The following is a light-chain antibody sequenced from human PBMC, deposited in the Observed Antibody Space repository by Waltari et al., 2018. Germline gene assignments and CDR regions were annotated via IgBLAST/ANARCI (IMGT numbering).Light chain of an antibody. V-gene: IGLV2-23*02. CDR1: SSDIGRYNV. Sequence: QSALPQPASVSGSRGQSITISCTGSSSDIGRYNVVSWYQHHPGKPPKLLIYGVNNRPSGVSNRFSGSQSGNTASLTISGLQAEDEADYYCSSYAGSVVFGGGTKLTVL. J-gene: IGLJ3*02. CDR3: SSYAGSVV. CDR2: GVN.